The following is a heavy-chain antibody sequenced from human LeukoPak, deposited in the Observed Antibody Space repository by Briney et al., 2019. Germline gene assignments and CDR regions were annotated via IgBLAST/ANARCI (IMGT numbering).Heavy chain of an antibody. CDR3: AKDIGGSGSSYWFDP. J-gene: IGHJ5*02. CDR1: GFTFDDYA. Sequence: GGSLRLSCAASGFTFDDYAMHWVRQAPGKGLEWVSGISWNSGSIGYADSVKGRFTISRDNAKNSLYLQMNSLRAEDTALYYCAKDIGGSGSSYWFDPWGQGTLVAVSS. CDR2: ISWNSGSI. V-gene: IGHV3-9*01. D-gene: IGHD3-10*01.